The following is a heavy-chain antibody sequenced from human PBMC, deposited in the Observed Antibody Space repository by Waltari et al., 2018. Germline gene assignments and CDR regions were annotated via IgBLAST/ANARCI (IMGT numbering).Heavy chain of an antibody. J-gene: IGHJ4*02. V-gene: IGHV4-39*01. CDR1: GGSISSSSYY. Sequence: QLQLQESGPGLVKPSETLSLTCTVSGGSISSSSYYWGWLRQPPGKGLEWIGSIYYSGSTYYNPSLKSRVTISVDTSKNQFSLKLSSVTAADTAVYYCARLPLVVVAATDTDYWGQGTLVTVSS. CDR2: IYYSGST. D-gene: IGHD2-15*01. CDR3: ARLPLVVVAATDTDY.